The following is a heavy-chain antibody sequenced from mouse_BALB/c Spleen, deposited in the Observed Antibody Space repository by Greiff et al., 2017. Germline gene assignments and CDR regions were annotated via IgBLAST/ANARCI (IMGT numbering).Heavy chain of an antibody. CDR3: AREGIYDGYYYAMDY. J-gene: IGHJ4*01. CDR2: IWAGGST. D-gene: IGHD2-3*01. Sequence: VKLVESGPGLVAPSQSLSITCTVSGFSLTSYGVHWVRQPPGKGLEWLGVIWAGGSTNYNSALMSRLSISKDNSKSQVFLKMNSLQTDDTAMYYCAREGIYDGYYYAMDYWGQGTSVTVSS. CDR1: GFSLTSYG. V-gene: IGHV2-9*02.